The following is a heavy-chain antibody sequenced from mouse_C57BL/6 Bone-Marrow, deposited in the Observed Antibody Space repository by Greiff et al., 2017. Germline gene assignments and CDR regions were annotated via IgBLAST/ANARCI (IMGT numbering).Heavy chain of an antibody. CDR2: IRYDGSN. CDR3: ARRGDGYSVGY. V-gene: IGHV3-6*01. J-gene: IGHJ2*01. Sequence: EVQRVESGPGLVKPSQSLSLTCSVTGYSITSGYYWNWIRQFPGNKLEWMGYIRYDGSNNYNPSLKNRISITRDTSKNQFFLKLNSVTTEDTATYYCARRGDGYSVGYWGQGTTLTVSS. D-gene: IGHD2-3*01. CDR1: GYSITSGYY.